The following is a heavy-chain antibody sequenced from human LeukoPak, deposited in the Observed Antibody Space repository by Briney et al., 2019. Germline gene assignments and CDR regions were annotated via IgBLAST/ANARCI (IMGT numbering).Heavy chain of an antibody. J-gene: IGHJ4*02. CDR1: GGSISSGGYS. D-gene: IGHD2-2*01. Sequence: ASETLSLTCAVSGGSISSGGYSWSWIRQPPGKGLEWIGYIYHSGSTYYNPSLKSRVTISVDRSKNQFSLKLSSVTAADTAVYYCARGYCSSTSCLHFDYWGQGTLVTVSS. CDR2: IYHSGST. V-gene: IGHV4-30-2*01. CDR3: ARGYCSSTSCLHFDY.